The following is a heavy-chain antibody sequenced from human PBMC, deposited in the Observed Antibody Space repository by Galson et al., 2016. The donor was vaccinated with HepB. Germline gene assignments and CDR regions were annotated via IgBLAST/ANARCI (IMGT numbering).Heavy chain of an antibody. V-gene: IGHV3-23*01. CDR2: ITSYTGTT. J-gene: IGHJ4*02. D-gene: IGHD2-2*01. Sequence: SLRLSCAASGFTFSTYSMNWVRQAPGKGLEWVSFITSYTGTTDYADSVKGRFTISRDNSKNTLFLQMNSLRAEDTAIYYCAKDGAIYGSCTSMRCSSYSDYWCQGTLVTVSS. CDR3: AKDGAIYGSCTSMRCSSYSDY. CDR1: GFTFSTYS.